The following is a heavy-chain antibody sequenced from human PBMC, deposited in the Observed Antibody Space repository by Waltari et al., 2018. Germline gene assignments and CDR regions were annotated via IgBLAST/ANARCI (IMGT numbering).Heavy chain of an antibody. Sequence: QVQLVQSGPEVKKPGASVKVSCKASGYTFSHYGISGVRQAPGQGLEWLGWISVYSGNTNYAQKLQGRVTVTTDTSTTTAYMELRNLKSDDTAVYFCARDRCHFGSGTCGYFDTWGQGTLVTVSS. D-gene: IGHD3-10*01. CDR1: GYTFSHYG. V-gene: IGHV1-18*01. CDR3: ARDRCHFGSGTCGYFDT. CDR2: ISVYSGNT. J-gene: IGHJ4*02.